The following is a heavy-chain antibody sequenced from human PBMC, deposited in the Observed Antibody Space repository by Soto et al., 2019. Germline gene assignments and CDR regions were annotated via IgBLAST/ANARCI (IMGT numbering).Heavy chain of an antibody. J-gene: IGHJ4*02. CDR1: GGSISSYY. Sequence: SETLSLTCTVSGGSISSYYWSWIRQPAGKGLEYIGRIYSSGSTNYNPSLKSRVTMSVDTSKNQFSLKLTSVTAADTAVYYCLKNGAYALDYWGQGTLVTVSS. D-gene: IGHD4-17*01. CDR2: IYSSGST. V-gene: IGHV4-4*07. CDR3: LKNGAYALDY.